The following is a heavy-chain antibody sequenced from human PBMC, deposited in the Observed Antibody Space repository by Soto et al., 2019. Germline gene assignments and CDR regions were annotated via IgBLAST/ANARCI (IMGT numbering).Heavy chain of an antibody. CDR2: RYSGGST. Sequence: QVQLQESGPGLVKPSETLSLTCTVSGGSVSSGSYYWSWVRQSPGKGLEWIGYRYSGGSTSYNPSLKSRVTTSLDMSKNQFSLKLSSVTAADTAVYYCARDLWFRFLEWGFDPWGQGTLVTVSS. CDR1: GGSVSSGSYY. D-gene: IGHD3-3*01. V-gene: IGHV4-61*01. CDR3: ARDLWFRFLEWGFDP. J-gene: IGHJ5*02.